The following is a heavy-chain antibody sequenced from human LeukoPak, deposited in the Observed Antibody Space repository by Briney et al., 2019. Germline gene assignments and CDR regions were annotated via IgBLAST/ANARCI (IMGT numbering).Heavy chain of an antibody. CDR3: VRESLVVFPYWFDP. CDR1: GGSISTYY. J-gene: IGHJ5*02. D-gene: IGHD2-2*01. Sequence: KPSETLSLTCTVSGGSISTYYWSWIRQPAGEGLEWIGRICSSGSTNYNPSLESRVTMSVDTSQNQFSLKLSSVTAADTAVYYCVRESLVVFPYWFDPWGQGTLVTVSS. V-gene: IGHV4-4*07. CDR2: ICSSGST.